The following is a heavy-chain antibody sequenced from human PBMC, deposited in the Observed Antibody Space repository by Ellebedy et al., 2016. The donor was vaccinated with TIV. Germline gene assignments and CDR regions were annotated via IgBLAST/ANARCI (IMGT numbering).Heavy chain of an antibody. Sequence: GESLKISCAASGFTFSTYWMNWVRQSPGKGLEWVANIKQDGGDQNYVDSVKGRFTISRDNARKSVYLQMNSLRAEDTAVYYCAGPAATGTKTFDYWGQGTLVTVSS. CDR3: AGPAATGTKTFDY. D-gene: IGHD6-13*01. CDR2: IKQDGGDQ. J-gene: IGHJ4*02. V-gene: IGHV3-7*01. CDR1: GFTFSTYW.